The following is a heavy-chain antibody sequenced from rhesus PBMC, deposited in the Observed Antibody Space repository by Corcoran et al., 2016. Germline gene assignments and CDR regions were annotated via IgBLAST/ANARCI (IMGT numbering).Heavy chain of an antibody. D-gene: IGHD2-15*01. Sequence: QVQLVQSGAEVKKPGASVKVSCKASGFTFGSYAINWVRQAPGQGLEWMGVIIPLVGRTNESDKFQGRVTSTADTATSTAYMELSSLRSEDTAVYYCARSAPLLTVGFDYWGQVVLVTVSS. J-gene: IGHJ4*01. V-gene: IGHV1-198*02. CDR2: IIPLVGRT. CDR3: ARSAPLLTVGFDY. CDR1: GFTFGSYA.